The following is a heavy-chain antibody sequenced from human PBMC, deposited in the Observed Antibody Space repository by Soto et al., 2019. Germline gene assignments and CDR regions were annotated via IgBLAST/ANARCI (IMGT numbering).Heavy chain of an antibody. CDR3: ARHGWSDYDAFDI. V-gene: IGHV3-48*01. CDR1: GFTFRGYS. D-gene: IGHD4-17*01. Sequence: PGGSLRLSCVASGFTFRGYSMNWVRQAPGKGLEKVSYISDNVITMYYADSVKGRFTISRDNSKNSLYLQMNSLRAEDTAVYYCARHGWSDYDAFDIWGQGTMVTVSS. CDR2: ISDNVITM. J-gene: IGHJ3*02.